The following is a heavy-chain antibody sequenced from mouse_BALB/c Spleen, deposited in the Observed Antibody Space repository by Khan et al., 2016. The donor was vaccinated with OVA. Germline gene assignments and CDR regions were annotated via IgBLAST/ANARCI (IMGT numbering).Heavy chain of an antibody. CDR3: ARLAYYYDSKGFAY. CDR1: GFTFSTYG. D-gene: IGHD1-1*01. Sequence: EVQLLETGGDLGKPGGSLKLSCAASGFTFSTYGMSWVRQTPDKRLEWVATVSTGGSYTYYPDSVKGRFTISRDNAKNTLYRQMSSLKSEDTAMFNCARLAYYYDSKGFAYWGQGTLVTVSA. CDR2: VSTGGSYT. V-gene: IGHV5-6*01. J-gene: IGHJ3*01.